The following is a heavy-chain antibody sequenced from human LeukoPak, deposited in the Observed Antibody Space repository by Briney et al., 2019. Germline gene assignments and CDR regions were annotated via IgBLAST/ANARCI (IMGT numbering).Heavy chain of an antibody. J-gene: IGHJ4*02. D-gene: IGHD5-24*01. CDR3: AKVEMAYFDY. Sequence: PGGSLRLSCAASGFIFSRYAMSGLPQAPGKGLEWVSAISGSGGSTYYADSVKGRFTISRDNSKNTLYLQMNSLRAEDTAVYYCAKVEMAYFDYWGQGTLVTVSS. V-gene: IGHV3-23*01. CDR2: ISGSGGST. CDR1: GFIFSRYA.